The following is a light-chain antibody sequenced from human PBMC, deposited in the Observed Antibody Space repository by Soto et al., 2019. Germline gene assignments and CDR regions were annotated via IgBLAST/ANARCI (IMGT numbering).Light chain of an antibody. CDR3: SSYAGSSTYVV. Sequence: QSALTQPASVSGSPGQSITISCTGSSSDVGSYNLVAWYQQHPGKAPKLMISEDTKRPSGVSYRFSGSKSGNTASLTISGLQAEDEADYYCSSYAGSSTYVVFGGGTKLTVL. CDR1: SSDVGSYNL. J-gene: IGLJ2*01. V-gene: IGLV2-23*01. CDR2: EDT.